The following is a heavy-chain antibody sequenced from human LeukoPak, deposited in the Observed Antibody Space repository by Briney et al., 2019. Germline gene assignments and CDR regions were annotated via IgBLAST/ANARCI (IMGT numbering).Heavy chain of an antibody. CDR3: AKDNSDSSGYHYYGMAV. Sequence: GGSLRLSCAASGFTFDDYAMHWVRHAPGKGLEWVSGISWNSGSIVYADSVKGRFPISRDNSKTPLYLQMNSLRPEDTAVYYCAKDNSDSSGYHYYGMAVWGQGTTVPLPS. CDR2: ISWNSGSI. J-gene: IGHJ6*02. V-gene: IGHV3-9*01. D-gene: IGHD3-22*01. CDR1: GFTFDDYA.